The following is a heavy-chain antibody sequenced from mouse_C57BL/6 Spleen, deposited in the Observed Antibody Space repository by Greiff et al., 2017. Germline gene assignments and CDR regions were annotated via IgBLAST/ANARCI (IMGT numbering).Heavy chain of an antibody. CDR2: IYPSDSET. Sequence: QVQLKESGAELVRPGSSVKLSCKASGYTFTSYWMDWVKQRPGQGLEWIGNIYPSDSETHYNQKFKDKATLTVDKSSSTAYMQLSSLTSEDSAVYYCASLGFRGFAYWGQGTLVTVSA. J-gene: IGHJ3*01. D-gene: IGHD3-3*01. V-gene: IGHV1-61*01. CDR1: GYTFTSYW. CDR3: ASLGFRGFAY.